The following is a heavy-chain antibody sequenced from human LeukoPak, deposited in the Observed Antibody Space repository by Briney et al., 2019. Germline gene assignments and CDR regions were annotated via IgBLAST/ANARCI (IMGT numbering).Heavy chain of an antibody. CDR1: GFTVSSNY. CDR3: ARDYMDV. Sequence: GGSLRLSCAASGFTVSSNYMSWVRQAPGKGLEWVSVIYTDGSTYYADSAKGRFTISRDNSKNTLSLQMNSLRAEDTAVYYCARDYMDVWGKGTTVTVSS. V-gene: IGHV3-53*01. J-gene: IGHJ6*03. CDR2: IYTDGST.